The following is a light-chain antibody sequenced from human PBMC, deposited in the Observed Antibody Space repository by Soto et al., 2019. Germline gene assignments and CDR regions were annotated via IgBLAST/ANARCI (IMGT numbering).Light chain of an antibody. CDR2: GAS. V-gene: IGKV3-15*01. J-gene: IGKJ2*01. CDR3: QQNKNWHP. CDR1: HSVSTN. Sequence: EIVMTQSPATLSVPPGEVATLSCRASHSVSTNLAWYQQKPCQTPRLLIYGASTRATEIPASLTGSGSGTESTLTISRPQSEDFAVYYCQQNKNWHPFGQGTKLEIK.